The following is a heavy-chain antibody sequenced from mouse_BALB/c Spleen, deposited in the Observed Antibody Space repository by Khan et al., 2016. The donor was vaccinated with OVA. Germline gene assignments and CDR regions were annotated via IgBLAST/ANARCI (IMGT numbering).Heavy chain of an antibody. J-gene: IGHJ3*01. V-gene: IGHV5-4*02. CDR3: ARGGYGTFAY. CDR2: VSDGGSYT. Sequence: EVELVESGGGLVKPGGSLKLSCAASGFTFSDYYMYWVRQTPEKRLEWVATVSDGGSYTYYSDSVKGRFTISRDNAKNNLYLQMSSLKSEDTAMYCCARGGYGTFAYWGQGTLVTVSA. CDR1: GFTFSDYY. D-gene: IGHD2-14*01.